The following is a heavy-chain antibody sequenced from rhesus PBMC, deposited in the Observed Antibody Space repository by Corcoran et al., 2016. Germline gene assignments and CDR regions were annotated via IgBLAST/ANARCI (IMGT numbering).Heavy chain of an antibody. Sequence: QVQLQESGPGLVKPSELLALTCAVSGASISSYWWNWIRQPPGKGLEWIGEIDGNTGRTNYNPSLKSRVTISKDASKNQFSLKLTSVTAADTAVYYCARDSLENSRDYWGQGVLVTVSS. CDR3: ARDSLENSRDY. CDR1: GASISSYW. J-gene: IGHJ4*01. CDR2: IDGNTGRT. D-gene: IGHD1-1*01. V-gene: IGHV4-80*01.